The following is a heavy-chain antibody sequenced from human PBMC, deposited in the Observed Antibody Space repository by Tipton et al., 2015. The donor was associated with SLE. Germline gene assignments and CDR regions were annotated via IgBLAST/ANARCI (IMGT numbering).Heavy chain of an antibody. D-gene: IGHD6-13*01. CDR3: ARDLEGIAAAGTDYYSGMDV. CDR2: IIPIFGTA. J-gene: IGHJ6*02. Sequence: QSGAEVKKPGSSVKVSCKASGGTFSSYAISWVRQAPGQGLEWMGGIIPIFGTANYAQKFQGRVTITTDESTSTAYMELSSLRSEDTAVYYCARDLEGIAAAGTDYYSGMDVWGQGTTVTVSS. V-gene: IGHV1-69*05. CDR1: GGTFSSYA.